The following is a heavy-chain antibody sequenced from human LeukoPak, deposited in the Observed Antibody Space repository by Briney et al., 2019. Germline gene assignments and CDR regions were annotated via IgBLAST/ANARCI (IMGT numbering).Heavy chain of an antibody. V-gene: IGHV4-61*01. CDR3: ARDADGYPLWVFGY. J-gene: IGHJ4*02. CDR1: GGSISSSSYY. CDR2: IYSSGST. D-gene: IGHD5-24*01. Sequence: SETLSLTCTVSGGSISSSSYYWSWIRQPPGKGLEWTGYIYSSGSTNYNPSLKSRVTISVDTSKKQFSLKLSSVTAADTAVYYCARDADGYPLWVFGYWGQGTLVTVSS.